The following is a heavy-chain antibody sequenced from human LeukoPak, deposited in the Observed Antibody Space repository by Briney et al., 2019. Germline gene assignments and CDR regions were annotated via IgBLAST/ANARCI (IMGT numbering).Heavy chain of an antibody. Sequence: GASVKVSCKASGYTFTNYDINRVRQATGQGLEWMGWMNPNSGDTGYTQKFQGRVTMTRNTSISTAYMELSSLRSEDTAVYYCARKYGSSWTKDAFDIWGQGTMVTVSS. CDR3: ARKYGSSWTKDAFDI. J-gene: IGHJ3*02. CDR2: MNPNSGDT. V-gene: IGHV1-8*01. CDR1: GYTFTNYD. D-gene: IGHD6-13*01.